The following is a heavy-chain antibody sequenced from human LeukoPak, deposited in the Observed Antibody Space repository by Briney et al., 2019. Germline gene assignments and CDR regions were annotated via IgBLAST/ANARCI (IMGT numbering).Heavy chain of an antibody. CDR1: GFTFSNYY. V-gene: IGHV3-11*01. CDR2: ISGNGGTK. CDR3: GRGIPVDY. Sequence: PGGFLRLSCAASGFTFSNYYISWIRQAPGKGLEWVSYISGNGGTKYDADSVKGRFIMTRDSAKKSVYLQMTSLRVEDTAVYYCGRGIPVDYWGQGLLVTVSS. J-gene: IGHJ4*02.